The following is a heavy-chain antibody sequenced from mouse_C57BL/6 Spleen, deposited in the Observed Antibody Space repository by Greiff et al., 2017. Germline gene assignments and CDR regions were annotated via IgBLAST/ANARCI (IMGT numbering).Heavy chain of an antibody. CDR2: IYPGDGDT. Sequence: VQLQQSGAELVKPGASVKISCKASGYAFSSYWMNWVKQRPGTGLEWIGKIYPGDGDTKYNGKFKGKATLTADKSSSTAYMQLSILTSEDSAVYFCARSGDGYYMFAYWGQGTLVTVSA. J-gene: IGHJ3*01. CDR1: GYAFSSYW. V-gene: IGHV1-80*01. CDR3: ARSGDGYYMFAY. D-gene: IGHD2-3*01.